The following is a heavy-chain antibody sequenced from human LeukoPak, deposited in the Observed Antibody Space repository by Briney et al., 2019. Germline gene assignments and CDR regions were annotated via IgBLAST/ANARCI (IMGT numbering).Heavy chain of an antibody. D-gene: IGHD6-13*01. CDR3: SNWKAIVFVPAARSPIDY. Sequence: GGSLRLSCAASGFTFSSYGMSWVGQAPGKGLEWGSAISGGGVTTYYADSGKGRITMSRDNYKHTLYVKMNSLRAEDTAVYYCSNWKAIVFVPAARSPIDYWGQGTLVTVSS. V-gene: IGHV3-23*01. J-gene: IGHJ4*02. CDR1: GFTFSSYG. CDR2: ISGGGVTT.